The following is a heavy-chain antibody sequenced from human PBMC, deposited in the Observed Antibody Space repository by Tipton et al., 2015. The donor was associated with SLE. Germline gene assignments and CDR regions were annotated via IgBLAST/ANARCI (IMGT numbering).Heavy chain of an antibody. Sequence: TLSLTCTVSGASTNTKYWTWIRQSPGKGLEWIGYANRNEGTKIKSSLESRVTISIDKSRNQFSLKLNSVTAADTAVYYCAKDYNYDYPDYNWGQGTLVTVSS. CDR2: ANRNEGT. D-gene: IGHD4-17*01. J-gene: IGHJ4*02. V-gene: IGHV4-59*12. CDR3: AKDYNYDYPDYN. CDR1: GASTNTKY.